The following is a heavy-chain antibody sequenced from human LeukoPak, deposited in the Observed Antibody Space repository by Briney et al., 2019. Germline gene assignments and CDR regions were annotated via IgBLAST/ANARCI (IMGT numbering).Heavy chain of an antibody. V-gene: IGHV3-23*01. CDR3: AKRDKGTTGRFFDY. Sequence: PGGSLRLSCAASGFTFTNYAMTWVRQAPGKGLEWVSGISEGVGNTYYADSVKGRFTISRDHSKNTLYLQMNSLRAEDTALYYCAKRDKGTTGRFFDYWGQGTLVTVSS. CDR2: ISEGVGNT. CDR1: GFTFTNYA. J-gene: IGHJ4*02. D-gene: IGHD4-17*01.